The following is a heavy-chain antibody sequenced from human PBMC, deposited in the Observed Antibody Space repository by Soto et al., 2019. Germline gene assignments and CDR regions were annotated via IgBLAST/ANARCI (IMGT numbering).Heavy chain of an antibody. V-gene: IGHV4-59*08. CDR1: GGSISSYY. J-gene: IGHJ4*02. CDR2: IYYSGST. CDR3: ARHERYSGYDFGSSRFDY. Sequence: SETLSLTCTVSGGSISSYYWSWIRQPPGKGLEWIGYIYYSGSTNYNPSLKSRVTISVDTSKNQFSLKLSSVTAADTAVYYCARHERYSGYDFGSSRFDYWGQGTLVTVSS. D-gene: IGHD5-12*01.